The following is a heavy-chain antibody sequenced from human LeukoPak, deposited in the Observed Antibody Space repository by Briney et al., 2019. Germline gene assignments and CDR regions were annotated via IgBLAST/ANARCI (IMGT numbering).Heavy chain of an antibody. CDR2: VHHGGAS. D-gene: IGHD6-19*01. V-gene: IGHV4-4*02. CDR3: ASHVTVLGTRGFDF. Sequence: SETLSLTCAVSGDSITSHSWWSWVRQPPGKGLEWIGEVHHGGASNYDPSLESRVTISVDKSKNRFSLNLRSVTAADTATYYCASHVTVLGTRGFDFWGRGTLVTVSS. CDR1: GDSITSHSW. J-gene: IGHJ4*02.